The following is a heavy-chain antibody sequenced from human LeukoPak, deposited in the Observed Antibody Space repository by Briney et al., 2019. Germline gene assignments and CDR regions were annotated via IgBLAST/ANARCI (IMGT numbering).Heavy chain of an antibody. Sequence: PAGGSLRLSCAASGFTVSSNYMSWVRQAPGKGLEWVSVIYSGGSTYYADSVKGRFTISRDNSKNTLYLQMNSLRAEDTAVYYCARARMGIAAAGTYYYCMDVWGKGTTVTVSS. CDR1: GFTVSSNY. CDR3: ARARMGIAAAGTYYYCMDV. J-gene: IGHJ6*03. CDR2: IYSGGST. D-gene: IGHD6-13*01. V-gene: IGHV3-53*01.